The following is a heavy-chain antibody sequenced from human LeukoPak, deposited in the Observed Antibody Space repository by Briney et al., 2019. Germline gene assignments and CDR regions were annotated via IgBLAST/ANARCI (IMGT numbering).Heavy chain of an antibody. J-gene: IGHJ1*01. CDR2: ISSSTTYI. Sequence: GGSLRLSCAASGFTFSTYSMNWVRPAPGGGLEWVSSISSSTTYIYYADSVKGRFTISRDNAKNSLYLQMNSLRAEDTAVYYCARDLSSSSTAYFHHWGQGTLVTVSS. V-gene: IGHV3-21*01. D-gene: IGHD6-6*01. CDR3: ARDLSSSSTAYFHH. CDR1: GFTFSTYS.